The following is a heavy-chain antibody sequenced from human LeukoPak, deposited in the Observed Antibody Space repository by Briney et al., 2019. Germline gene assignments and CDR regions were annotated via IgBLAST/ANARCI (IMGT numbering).Heavy chain of an antibody. CDR1: GGTFSSYA. CDR2: IIPIFGTA. D-gene: IGHD3-10*01. V-gene: IGHV1-69*01. Sequence: GASVKVSCKASGGTFSSYAISWVRQAPGQGLEWMGGIIPIFGTANYAQKFQGRVTITADESTSTAYMELSSLRSEDTAVYYCAGLTYYYGSGSPDDAFDIWGQGTMVTVSS. CDR3: AGLTYYYGSGSPDDAFDI. J-gene: IGHJ3*02.